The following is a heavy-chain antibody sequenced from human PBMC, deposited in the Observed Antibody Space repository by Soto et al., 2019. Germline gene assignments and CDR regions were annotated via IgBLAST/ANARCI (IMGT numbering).Heavy chain of an antibody. Sequence: PVGSLRLSCAASGFTFSSYAMHWVRQAPGKGLEWVAVISYDGSNKYYADSVKGRFTISRDNSKNTLYLQMNSLRAEDTAVYYCARGGLGTMIVVVIPFDYWGQGTLVTVSS. J-gene: IGHJ4*02. CDR2: ISYDGSNK. CDR3: ARGGLGTMIVVVIPFDY. V-gene: IGHV3-30-3*01. CDR1: GFTFSSYA. D-gene: IGHD3-22*01.